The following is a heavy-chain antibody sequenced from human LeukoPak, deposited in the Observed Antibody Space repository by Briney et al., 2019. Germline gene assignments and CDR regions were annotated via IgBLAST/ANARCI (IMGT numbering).Heavy chain of an antibody. V-gene: IGHV4-39*07. J-gene: IGHJ4*02. CDR3: ARNSGSYGAYYFDY. Sequence: SETLSLTCIVSGGSISNYYWSWIRQPPGKGLEWIGSIYYSGSTYYNPSLKSRVTISVDTSKNQFSLKLSSVTAADTAVYYCARNSGSYGAYYFDYWGQGTLVTVSS. D-gene: IGHD1-26*01. CDR1: GGSISNYY. CDR2: IYYSGST.